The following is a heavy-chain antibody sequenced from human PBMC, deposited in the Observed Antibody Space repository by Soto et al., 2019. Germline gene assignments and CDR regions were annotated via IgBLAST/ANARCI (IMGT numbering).Heavy chain of an antibody. CDR3: AKDPAPTMTLPRFDD. Sequence: EVQLLGSGGDLVQPGGSLRLSCAASGFTFSNFAMHWVRQAPGKGLEWVSAISASGGSTYYADSVKGRFTISRDNSKNALYLQMNSLRADDTAVYYCAKDPAPTMTLPRFDDWGQGTLVTVSS. V-gene: IGHV3-23*01. D-gene: IGHD4-17*01. CDR1: GFTFSNFA. J-gene: IGHJ4*02. CDR2: ISASGGST.